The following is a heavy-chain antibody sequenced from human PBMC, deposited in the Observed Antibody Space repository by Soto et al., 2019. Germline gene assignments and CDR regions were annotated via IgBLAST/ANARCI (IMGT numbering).Heavy chain of an antibody. J-gene: IGHJ6*03. CDR2: ISSSGSTI. V-gene: IGHV3-11*01. Sequence: GGSLRLSCAASGFTFSDYYMSWIRQAPGKGLEWVSYISSSGSTIYYADSVKGRFTISRDNAKNSLYLQMNSLRAEDTAVYYCARPHDFYIPLYMDVWGKGTTVTVSS. CDR1: GFTFSDYY. CDR3: ARPHDFYIPLYMDV. D-gene: IGHD3-3*01.